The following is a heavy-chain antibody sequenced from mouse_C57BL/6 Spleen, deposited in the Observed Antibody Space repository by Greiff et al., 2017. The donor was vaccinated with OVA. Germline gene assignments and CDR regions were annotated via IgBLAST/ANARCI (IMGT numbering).Heavy chain of an antibody. Sequence: VQLQQPGTELVKPGASVKLSCKASGYTFTSYWMHWVKQRPGQGLEWIGNINPCNSGTNYNEKFKSKATLTVDKSSSTAYMQRSSLTSEDSAVYCGAGGRLDGDEWYVWGWGTGVTVTAAS. CDR1: GYTFTSYW. V-gene: IGHV1-53*01. J-gene: IGHJ1*03. CDR2: INPCNSGT. CDR3: AGGRLDGDEWYVWG. D-gene: IGHD1-3*01.